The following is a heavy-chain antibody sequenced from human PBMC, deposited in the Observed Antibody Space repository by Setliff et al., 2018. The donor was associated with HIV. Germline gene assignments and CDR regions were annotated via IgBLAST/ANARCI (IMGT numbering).Heavy chain of an antibody. CDR1: GFAVSGNY. Sequence: GGSLRLSCAASGFAVSGNYMSWVRQAPGKGLEWVSTVGAVGSPKFYAESVKGRFTISKDNSKNTLYLQMSSLREEDTAVYYCAKVFAYGIDGFDIWGQGAMVTVSS. CDR2: VGAVGSPK. J-gene: IGHJ3*02. V-gene: IGHV3-23*01. D-gene: IGHD3-16*01. CDR3: AKVFAYGIDGFDI.